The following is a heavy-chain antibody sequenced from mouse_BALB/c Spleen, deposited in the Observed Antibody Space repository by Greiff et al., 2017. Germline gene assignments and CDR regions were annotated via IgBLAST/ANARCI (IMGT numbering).Heavy chain of an antibody. J-gene: IGHJ4*01. V-gene: IGHV7-3*02. D-gene: IGHD3-3*01. CDR3: ASGDKGGYAMDY. CDR2: IRNKANGYTT. CDR1: GFTFTDYY. Sequence: EVQVVESGGGLVQPGGSLRLSCATSGFTFTDYYMSWVRQPPGKALEWLGFIRNKANGYTTEYSASVKGRFTISRDNSQSILYLQMNTLRAEDSATYYCASGDKGGYAMDYWGQGTSVTVSS.